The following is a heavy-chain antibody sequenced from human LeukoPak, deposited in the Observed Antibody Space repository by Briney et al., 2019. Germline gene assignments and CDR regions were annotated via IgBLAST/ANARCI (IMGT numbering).Heavy chain of an antibody. CDR1: GFTFSSYA. D-gene: IGHD1-1*01. CDR2: ISGSGGST. J-gene: IGHJ3*02. V-gene: IGHV3-23*01. CDR3: AESREDPGSPDDAFDI. Sequence: GGSLRLSCAASGFTFSSYAMSWVRQAPGKGLEWVSAISGSGGSTYYADSVKGRFTISRDNSKNTLYLQMNSLRAEDTAVYYCAESREDPGSPDDAFDIWGQGAMVTVSS.